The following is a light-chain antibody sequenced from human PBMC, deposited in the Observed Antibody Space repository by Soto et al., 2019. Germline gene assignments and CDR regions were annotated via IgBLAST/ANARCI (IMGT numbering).Light chain of an antibody. CDR2: ATS. CDR3: QQYNNRPPYT. V-gene: IGKV3-15*01. CDR1: QYVSTN. J-gene: IGKJ2*01. Sequence: EMLMTQSPATLSVSPGERATLSCGVSQYVSTNVAWYQQKPGQGPRLLIYATSSRATGTPARFSGSGSGTEFTLTISSLQSEDFAVYYCQQYNNRPPYTLGQGTKVDI.